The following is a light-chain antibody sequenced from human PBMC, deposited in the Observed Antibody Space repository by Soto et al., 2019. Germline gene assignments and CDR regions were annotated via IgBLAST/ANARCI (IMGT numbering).Light chain of an antibody. CDR2: LGS. J-gene: IGKJ1*01. CDR3: MQALQKGT. Sequence: DIVMTQSPLSLPVTPGEPASISCRSSPSLLHSNGYNYLDWYLQKPGQSPQLLIYLGSNRASGVPDRFSGSGSGTDFTLKISRVESEDVGVYYCMQALQKGTFGQETKVVIK. V-gene: IGKV2-28*01. CDR1: PSLLHSNGYNY.